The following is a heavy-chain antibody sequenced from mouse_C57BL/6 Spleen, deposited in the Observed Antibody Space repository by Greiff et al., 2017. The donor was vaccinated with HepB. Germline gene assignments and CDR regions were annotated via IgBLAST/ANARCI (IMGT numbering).Heavy chain of an antibody. J-gene: IGHJ2*01. Sequence: EVQVVESGAELVKPGASVKLSCTASGFNIKDYYMHWVKQRTEQGLEWIGRIDPEDGETKYAPKFQGKATITADTSSNTAYLQLSSLTSEDTAVYYCAPAYYSNYVFDYWGQGTTLTVSS. CDR1: GFNIKDYY. CDR2: IDPEDGET. V-gene: IGHV14-2*01. CDR3: APAYYSNYVFDY. D-gene: IGHD2-5*01.